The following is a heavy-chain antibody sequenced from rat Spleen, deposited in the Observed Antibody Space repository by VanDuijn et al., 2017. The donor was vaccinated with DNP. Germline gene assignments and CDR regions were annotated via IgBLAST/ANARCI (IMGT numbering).Heavy chain of an antibody. Sequence: QVQLKESGPGLVQPSQTLSLTCTVSGFSLTSNGVSWVRQPPGKGLEWIAAISSGGSTYYNSALKSRLSISRDTSKSQVFLKMNSLQTEDTAIYFCTRDSSYTPFDYWGQGVMVTVSS. D-gene: IGHD1-2*01. CDR1: GFSLTSNG. J-gene: IGHJ2*01. CDR3: TRDSSYTPFDY. CDR2: ISSGGST. V-gene: IGHV2S12*01.